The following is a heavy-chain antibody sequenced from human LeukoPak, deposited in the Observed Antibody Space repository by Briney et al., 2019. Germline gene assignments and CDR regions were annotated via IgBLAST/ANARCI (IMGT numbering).Heavy chain of an antibody. CDR3: ASGIRAFDH. CDR2: TYSGGST. J-gene: IGHJ4*02. V-gene: IGHV3-66*01. Sequence: GGSLRLSCIASGFTVSSTYMSWVRQAPGKGLEWVSVTYSGGSTYYADSVKGRCTISRDNSKNTLYLQMNSLRGEDTAVHYCASGIRAFDHWGQGTLVTVSA. D-gene: IGHD1-26*01. CDR1: GFTVSSTY.